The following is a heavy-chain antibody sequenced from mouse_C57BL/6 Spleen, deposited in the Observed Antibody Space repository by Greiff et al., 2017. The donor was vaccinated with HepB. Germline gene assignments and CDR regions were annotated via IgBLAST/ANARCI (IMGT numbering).Heavy chain of an antibody. Sequence: ESGPELVKPGASVKISCKASGYAFSSSWMNWVKQRPGKGLEWIGRIYPGDGDTNYNGKFKGKATLTADKSSSTAYMQLSSLTSEDSAVYFCAREGGLLRFAYWGQGTLVTVSA. CDR3: AREGGLLRFAY. V-gene: IGHV1-82*01. CDR1: GYAFSSSW. J-gene: IGHJ3*01. D-gene: IGHD1-1*01. CDR2: IYPGDGDT.